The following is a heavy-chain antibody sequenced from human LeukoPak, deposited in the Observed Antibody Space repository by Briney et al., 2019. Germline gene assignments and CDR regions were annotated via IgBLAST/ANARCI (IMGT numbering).Heavy chain of an antibody. D-gene: IGHD3-16*02. V-gene: IGHV5-51*01. CDR2: IYPGDSDT. CDR1: GYSFTSYW. Sequence: EESLKISCKGSGYSFTSYWIGWVRQMPGKGLEWMGIIYPGDSDTRYSPSFQGQVTISADKSISTAYLQWSSLKASDTAMYYCARVYDYVWGSYRSSLDYWGQGTLVTVSS. CDR3: ARVYDYVWGSYRSSLDY. J-gene: IGHJ4*02.